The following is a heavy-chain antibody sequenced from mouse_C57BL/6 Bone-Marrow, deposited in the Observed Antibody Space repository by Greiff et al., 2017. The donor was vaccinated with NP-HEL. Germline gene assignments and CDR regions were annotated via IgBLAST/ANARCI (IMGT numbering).Heavy chain of an antibody. CDR1: GFNIKNTY. Sequence: VQLQQSVAELVRPGASVKFSCTASGFNIKNTYMNWVKQRPEQGLEWIGRIDPANGDTKYAAKFQGKATLTADTSSNTAYLQLSSLTSEDTSICDRAGGWLHWYFDVWGTGTTVTVSS. J-gene: IGHJ1*03. CDR2: IDPANGDT. D-gene: IGHD2-3*01. V-gene: IGHV14-3*01. CDR3: AGGWLHWYFDV.